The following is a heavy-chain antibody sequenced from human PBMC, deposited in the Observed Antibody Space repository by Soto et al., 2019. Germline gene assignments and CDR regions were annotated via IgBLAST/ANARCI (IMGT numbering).Heavy chain of an antibody. V-gene: IGHV3-30*18. CDR1: GFTFSSYG. Sequence: LSCAASGFTFSSYGMHWVRQAPGKGLEWVAVISYDGSNKYYADSVKGRFTISRDNSKNTLYLQMNSLRAEDTAVYYCAKTLIAAAADYWGQGTLVTVSS. D-gene: IGHD6-13*01. CDR3: AKTLIAAAADY. CDR2: ISYDGSNK. J-gene: IGHJ4*02.